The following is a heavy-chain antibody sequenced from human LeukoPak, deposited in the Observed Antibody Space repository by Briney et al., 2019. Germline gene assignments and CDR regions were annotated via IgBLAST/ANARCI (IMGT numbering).Heavy chain of an antibody. J-gene: IGHJ4*02. D-gene: IGHD4-17*01. CDR3: ATPRGTVTTGAVY. CDR1: GFTFRSYA. Sequence: GGSLRLSCVGSGFTFRSYAMSWVRQAPGKGLEWVSAITSGGTTYYADAVKGRFTISRDNSKNTLSLQMNNLRDGDTAIYYCATPRGTVTTGAVYWGQGTLVTVSS. CDR2: ITSGGTT. V-gene: IGHV3-23*01.